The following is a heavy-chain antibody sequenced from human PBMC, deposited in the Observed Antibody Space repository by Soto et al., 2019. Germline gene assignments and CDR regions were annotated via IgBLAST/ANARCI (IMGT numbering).Heavy chain of an antibody. Sequence: PGGSLRLSCAASGFTFSSYAMHWVRQAPGKGLEWVGFISYDGSNKYYEYSVKVRFTISRDNSKNTLYLQMNSLRAEDTAVYYCARVPSSGYSSGWSHLYYCYYGMDXWGQGTTVTVS. J-gene: IGHJ6*02. D-gene: IGHD6-19*01. CDR1: GFTFSSYA. V-gene: IGHV3-30-3*01. CDR3: ARVPSSGYSSGWSHLYYCYYGMDX. CDR2: ISYDGSNK.